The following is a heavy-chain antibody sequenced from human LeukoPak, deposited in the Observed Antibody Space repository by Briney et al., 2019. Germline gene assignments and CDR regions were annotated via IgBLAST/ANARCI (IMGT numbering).Heavy chain of an antibody. CDR2: IKSKTDGGTT. J-gene: IGHJ6*03. D-gene: IGHD1-26*01. CDR3: TTPFSYSGSYYYYYMDV. CDR1: GFTFSSYA. Sequence: GGSLRLSCAVSGFTFSSYAMSWVRQAPGKGLEWVGRIKSKTDGGTTDYAAPVKGRFTISRDDSKNTLYLQMNSLKTEDTAVYYCTTPFSYSGSYYYYYMDVWGKGTTVTISS. V-gene: IGHV3-15*01.